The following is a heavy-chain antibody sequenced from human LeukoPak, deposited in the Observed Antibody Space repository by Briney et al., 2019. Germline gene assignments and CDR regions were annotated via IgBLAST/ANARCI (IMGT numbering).Heavy chain of an antibody. CDR3: ARSHLAVADAYNWFDP. J-gene: IGHJ5*02. V-gene: IGHV1-18*01. Sequence: ASVKVSCKASGYTFTSYGISWVRQAPGQGLEWMGWIRAYNGNTDYAQKLQDRVTVTTDTSTSTAYMELRSLRSDDTAVYYCARSHLAVADAYNWFDPWGQGTLVTVSS. CDR2: IRAYNGNT. D-gene: IGHD6-19*01. CDR1: GYTFTSYG.